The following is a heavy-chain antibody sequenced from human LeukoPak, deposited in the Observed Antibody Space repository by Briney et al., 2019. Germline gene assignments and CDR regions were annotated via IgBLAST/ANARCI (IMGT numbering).Heavy chain of an antibody. J-gene: IGHJ4*02. CDR1: GYSMNSGYY. CDR3: ARVGRYYDSSGSYDY. Sequence: TSETLSLTCAVSGYSMNSGYYWVWIRQPPGKGLEWIGSIYHSGSTYYNPSLKSRVTISVDTSKNQFSLKLNSVTATDTAVYYCARVGRYYDSSGSYDYWGQGTLVTVSS. CDR2: IYHSGST. V-gene: IGHV4-38-2*01. D-gene: IGHD3-22*01.